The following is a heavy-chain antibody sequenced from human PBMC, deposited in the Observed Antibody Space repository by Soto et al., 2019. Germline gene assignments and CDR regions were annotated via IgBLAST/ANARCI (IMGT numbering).Heavy chain of an antibody. CDR3: ARVGGDDSGDSEGFDY. CDR1: GGSVNSGGYD. Sequence: SETLSLPCSLPGGSVNSGGYDWSFIRQPPWKGLEWIGYIYYSGSTNYNPSLKSRVTISVDTSKKHFSLQLRSVTDADTAVYYCARVGGDDSGDSEGFDYWGQGTLVTVSS. D-gene: IGHD4-17*01. V-gene: IGHV4-61*03. J-gene: IGHJ4*02. CDR2: IYYSGST.